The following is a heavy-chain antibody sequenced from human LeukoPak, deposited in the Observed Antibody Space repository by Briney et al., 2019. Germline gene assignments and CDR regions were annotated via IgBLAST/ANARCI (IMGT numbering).Heavy chain of an antibody. CDR1: GFTFSSYA. CDR2: ISGSGGTT. V-gene: IGHV3-23*01. CDR3: AKETSYCVNGCYSLHDY. J-gene: IGHJ4*02. D-gene: IGHD2-21*02. Sequence: GGSLRLSCAASGFTFSSYAMSWARQAPGKGLEWVSVISGSGGTTYYRDSVKGRFTVSRDNSKNTVYLQMNSLGAEDTAVYYCAKETSYCVNGCYSLHDYWGQGTLVTVSS.